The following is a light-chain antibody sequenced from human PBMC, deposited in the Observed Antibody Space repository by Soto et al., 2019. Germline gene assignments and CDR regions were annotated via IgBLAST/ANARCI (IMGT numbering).Light chain of an antibody. J-gene: IGKJ2*01. CDR3: QQSYSSLGMYT. CDR2: AAS. CDR1: QSISIY. V-gene: IGKV1-39*01. Sequence: DIQMTQSPSSLSASVGDRVTITCRASQSISIYINWYQQKPGKAPKLLIYAASSLQSGVPSRFSGSGSGTDFTLTVSSVQPEDFATYYCQQSYSSLGMYTFGQGTKLEIK.